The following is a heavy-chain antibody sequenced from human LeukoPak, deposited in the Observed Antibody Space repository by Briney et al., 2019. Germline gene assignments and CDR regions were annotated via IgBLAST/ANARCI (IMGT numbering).Heavy chain of an antibody. CDR2: IRSKANSYAT. CDR1: GFTFSGSA. V-gene: IGHV3-73*01. J-gene: IGHJ4*02. CDR3: TPTFDYSSGWYYFDY. D-gene: IGHD6-19*01. Sequence: PWGSLRLSCAASGFTFSGSAMHWVRQASGKGLEWVGRIRSKANSYATAYAASVKGRFTISRDDSKNTAYLQMNSLKTEDTAVYYCTPTFDYSSGWYYFDYWGQGTLVTVSS.